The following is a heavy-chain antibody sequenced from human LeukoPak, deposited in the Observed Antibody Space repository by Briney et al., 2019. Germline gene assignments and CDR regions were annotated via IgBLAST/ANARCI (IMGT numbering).Heavy chain of an antibody. CDR3: ARAGAIATVHLDLDH. D-gene: IGHD6-13*01. J-gene: IGHJ4*02. CDR1: GASISTHY. Sequence: SETLSLACTVSGASISTHYWSWIRQPPEKGPEWIGDFYFSGSTNYNPSLKSRATISGDTSKNQFSLNLRSVTAADTAVYYCARAGAIATVHLDLDHWGRGTQVTVSS. V-gene: IGHV4-59*11. CDR2: FYFSGST.